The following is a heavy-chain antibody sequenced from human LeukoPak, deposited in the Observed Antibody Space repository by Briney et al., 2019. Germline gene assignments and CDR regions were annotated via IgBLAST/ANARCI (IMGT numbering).Heavy chain of an antibody. CDR1: GLTFDDYA. J-gene: IGHJ4*02. D-gene: IGHD5-18*01. CDR3: AKAGGYSYGYLYYFDY. CDR2: ISWNSGSI. Sequence: GRSLRLSCAASGLTFDDYAMHWVRQAPGKGLEWVSGISWNSGSIGYADSVKGRFTISRDNAKNSLYLQMNSLRAEDTALYYCAKAGGYSYGYLYYFDYWGQGTLVTVSS. V-gene: IGHV3-9*01.